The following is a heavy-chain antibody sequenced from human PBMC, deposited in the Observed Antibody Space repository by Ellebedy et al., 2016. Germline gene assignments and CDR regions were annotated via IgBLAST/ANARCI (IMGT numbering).Heavy chain of an antibody. Sequence: GGSLRLSCAASGFTFSDYSMNWVRQAPGKGLEWTAYMTGSTTTIYYADSVKGRFTISRVNAKNSLYLQMNSLRDEDTAVYYCARSVQWYFDLWGRGTQVTVSS. J-gene: IGHJ2*01. CDR3: ARSVQWYFDL. V-gene: IGHV3-48*02. CDR1: GFTFSDYS. CDR2: MTGSTTTI.